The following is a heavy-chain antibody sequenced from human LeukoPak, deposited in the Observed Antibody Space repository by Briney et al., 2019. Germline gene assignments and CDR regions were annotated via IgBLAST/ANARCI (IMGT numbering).Heavy chain of an antibody. Sequence: QAGGSLRLSCAASGFTFSSYGMHWVRQAPGKGLEWVAVIWYDGSNKYYADSVKGRFTISRDNSKNMVYLQMNSLRAEDTAVYYCARDQGYGDYSKDYWGQGTLVTVSS. CDR2: IWYDGSNK. D-gene: IGHD4-17*01. CDR3: ARDQGYGDYSKDY. CDR1: GFTFSSYG. V-gene: IGHV3-33*01. J-gene: IGHJ4*02.